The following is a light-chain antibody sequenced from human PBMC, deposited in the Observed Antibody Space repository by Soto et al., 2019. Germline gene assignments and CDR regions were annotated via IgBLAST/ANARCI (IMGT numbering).Light chain of an antibody. J-gene: IGLJ2*01. Sequence: QSVLTQSPSASASLGASVKLTCTLTSGHGNSAIEWPRQQPDKGNRYKMQLNEVGNHSKGDRVPNRVSGSSTGAERSLSISRVQSEADDYYYSQTGGNGFEIFGGGTKVTVL. CDR1: SGHGNSA. CDR2: LNEVGNH. CDR3: QTGGNGFEI. V-gene: IGLV4-69*01.